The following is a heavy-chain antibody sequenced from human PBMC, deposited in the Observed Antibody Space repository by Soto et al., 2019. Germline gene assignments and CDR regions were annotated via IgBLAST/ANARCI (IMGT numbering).Heavy chain of an antibody. CDR2: IYYSGST. CDR3: ARAFDDSSGYYGGLGY. D-gene: IGHD3-22*01. Sequence: ASETLSLTCTVSGGSISSGDYYWSWIRQPPGKGLEWIGYIYYSGSTYYNPSLKNRITISVDTPKNQLSLKLSSVTAADTAVYYRARAFDDSSGYYGGLGYWGQGTLVTVSS. J-gene: IGHJ4*02. CDR1: GGSISSGDYY. V-gene: IGHV4-30-4*01.